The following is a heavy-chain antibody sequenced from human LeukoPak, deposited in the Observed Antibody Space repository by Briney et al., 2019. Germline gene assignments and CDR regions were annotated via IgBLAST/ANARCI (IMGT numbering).Heavy chain of an antibody. V-gene: IGHV4-34*01. J-gene: IGHJ4*02. CDR2: INHSGST. D-gene: IGHD5-12*01. CDR1: GGSFSGYY. Sequence: SETLSLTCAVYGGSFSGYYWSWIRQPPGKGVEWIGEINHSGSTNYNPSLKSRVTISVDTSKNQFSLKLSSVTAADTAVYYCARQGRGYSGYDWGRRVSFDYWGQGTLVTVSS. CDR3: ARQGRGYSGYDWGRRVSFDY.